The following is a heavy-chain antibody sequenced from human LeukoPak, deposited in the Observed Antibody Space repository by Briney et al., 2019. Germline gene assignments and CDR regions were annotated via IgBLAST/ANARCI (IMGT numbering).Heavy chain of an antibody. D-gene: IGHD2-15*01. Sequence: GGSLRLSCAASGFTFSSYAMSWVRQAPGKGLEWVSAISGSGGSTYYADSVKGRFTISRDNSKNTQYLQMNSLRAEDTAVYYCAKDPVYCSGGSCYWYNWFDPWGQGTLVTVSS. CDR3: AKDPVYCSGGSCYWYNWFDP. CDR2: ISGSGGST. J-gene: IGHJ5*02. V-gene: IGHV3-23*01. CDR1: GFTFSSYA.